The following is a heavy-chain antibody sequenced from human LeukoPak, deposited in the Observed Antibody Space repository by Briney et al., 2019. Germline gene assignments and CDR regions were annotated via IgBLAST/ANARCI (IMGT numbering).Heavy chain of an antibody. CDR2: SIPIFGTA. CDR1: GGTFSSYA. CDR3: ANPSYCSGGSCYPPDWFDP. V-gene: IGHV1-69*01. Sequence: SVKVSCTASGGTFSSYAISWVREAPGQGLEWMGGSIPIFGTANYAQKFQGRVTITADESTSTAYMELSSLRSEDKAVYYCANPSYCSGGSCYPPDWFDPWGQGTLVTVSS. D-gene: IGHD2-15*01. J-gene: IGHJ5*02.